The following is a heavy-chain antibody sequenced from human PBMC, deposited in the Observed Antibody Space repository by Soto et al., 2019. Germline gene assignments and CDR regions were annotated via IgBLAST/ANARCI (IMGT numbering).Heavy chain of an antibody. CDR3: ASSDYYGSGSMPNYFDD. J-gene: IGHJ4*02. CDR2: IYYSGST. CDR1: GGSISSSSYY. Sequence: SETLSLTCTVSGGSISSSSYYWGWIRQPPGKGLEWIGYIYYSGSTNYNPSLKSRVTISVDTSKNQFSLKLSSVTAADTAVYYCASSDYYGSGSMPNYFDDWGQGTLVTVSS. V-gene: IGHV4-61*05. D-gene: IGHD3-10*01.